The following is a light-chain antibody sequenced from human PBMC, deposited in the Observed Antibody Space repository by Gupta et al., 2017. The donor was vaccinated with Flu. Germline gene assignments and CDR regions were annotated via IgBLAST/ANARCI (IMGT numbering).Light chain of an antibody. CDR3: QEYNSWPPVYS. CDR2: HGS. V-gene: IGKV3-15*01. CDR1: QSISSN. Sequence: TLSVSPGERVTLSCRASQSISSNLAWYQQKPGQAPRLLIYHGSTRATGIPARFSGSRSGTEFTLIISSLQSEDFALYFCQEYNSWPPVYSFGQGTKLEIK. J-gene: IGKJ2*01.